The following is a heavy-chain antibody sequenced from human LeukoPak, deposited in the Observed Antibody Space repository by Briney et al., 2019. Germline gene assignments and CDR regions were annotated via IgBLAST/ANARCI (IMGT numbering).Heavy chain of an antibody. CDR1: GYTFTDYY. D-gene: IGHD2-21*02. J-gene: IGHJ4*02. Sequence: GASVKVSCTASGYTFTDYYIHWVRQAPGQGLEWVGLINPNSGGTNYAQKFQGRVTMTRDTSISTAYMELSRLRSDDAALYYCASQGIVVTAIPYWGQGTLVTVSS. CDR3: ASQGIVVTAIPY. V-gene: IGHV1-2*02. CDR2: INPNSGGT.